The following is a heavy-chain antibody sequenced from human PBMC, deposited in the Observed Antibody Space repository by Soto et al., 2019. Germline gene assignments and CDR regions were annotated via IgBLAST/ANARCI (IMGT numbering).Heavy chain of an antibody. J-gene: IGHJ5*01. Sequence: SETLSLTCSVSGDSISNLDYFWAWIRQPPGQALEYIGYIYKSATTYYNPSFESRVAISLDTSKIQFSRNVTSVTAADTAVYFCARGRYCLTGRCFPNWFDSWGQGALVTVSS. CDR1: GDSISNLDYF. CDR2: IYKSATT. D-gene: IGHD7-27*01. V-gene: IGHV4-30-4*01. CDR3: ARGRYCLTGRCFPNWFDS.